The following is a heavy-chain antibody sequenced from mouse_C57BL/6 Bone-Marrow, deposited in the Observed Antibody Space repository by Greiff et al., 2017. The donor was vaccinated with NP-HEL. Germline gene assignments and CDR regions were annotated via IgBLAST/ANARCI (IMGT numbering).Heavy chain of an antibody. D-gene: IGHD3-2*02. CDR3: ARRRLTFDY. CDR2: IYPGDGDT. J-gene: IGHJ2*01. V-gene: IGHV1-82*01. Sequence: VKLQESGPELVKPGASVKISCKASGYAFSSSWMNWVKQRPGKGLEWIGRIYPGDGDTNYNGKFKGKATLTADKSSSTAYMQLSSLTSEDSAVYFCARRRLTFDYWGQGTTLTVSS. CDR1: GYAFSSSW.